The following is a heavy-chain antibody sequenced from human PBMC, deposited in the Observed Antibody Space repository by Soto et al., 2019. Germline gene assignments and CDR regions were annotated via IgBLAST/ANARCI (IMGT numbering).Heavy chain of an antibody. CDR2: ISGPSIYI. CDR3: ARGFRNGFNV. D-gene: IGHD2-8*01. J-gene: IGHJ6*02. Sequence: EVQLVESGGGLVKPGGSLRLSCVASGFTFSGYSINWVRQAPGKGLEWVSYISGPSIYIYYADSVKGRFTISRDNAKSAGYLQMNSLRAEDTAVYYCARGFRNGFNVWGQGTTVSVSS. CDR1: GFTFSGYS. V-gene: IGHV3-21*01.